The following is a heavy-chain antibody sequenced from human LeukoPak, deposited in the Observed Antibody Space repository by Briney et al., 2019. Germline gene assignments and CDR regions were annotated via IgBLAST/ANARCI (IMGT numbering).Heavy chain of an antibody. D-gene: IGHD5-18*01. CDR3: AKDINPGYSYGPDY. Sequence: QPGGSLGLFCAASGFTFDDYAMHWVRQAPGKGLEWVSLISWDGGSTYYADSVKGRFTISRDNSKNSLYLQMNSLRAEDTALYYCAKDINPGYSYGPDYWGQGTLVTVSS. J-gene: IGHJ4*02. CDR2: ISWDGGST. V-gene: IGHV3-43D*04. CDR1: GFTFDDYA.